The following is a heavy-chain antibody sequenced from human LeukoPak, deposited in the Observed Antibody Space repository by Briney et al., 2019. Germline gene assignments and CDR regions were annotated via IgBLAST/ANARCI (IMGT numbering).Heavy chain of an antibody. CDR3: ARPILDILTGYFDAFDI. Sequence: ASVKVSCKTSGYTFTDYNMHWVRQAPGQGPEWMGWIDPNRGSTNYAHRFQGGVTITRDTSISTVYMELNNLRSDDTAVYYCARPILDILTGYFDAFDIWGQGTMVTVSS. V-gene: IGHV1-2*07. CDR2: IDPNRGST. D-gene: IGHD3-9*01. CDR1: GYTFTDYN. J-gene: IGHJ3*02.